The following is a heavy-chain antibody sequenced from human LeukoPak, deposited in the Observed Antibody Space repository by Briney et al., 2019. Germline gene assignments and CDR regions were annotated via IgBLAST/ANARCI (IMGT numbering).Heavy chain of an antibody. CDR2: ISNSGST. D-gene: IGHD3-10*01. Sequence: SGTLSLTCTVSGGSISSYYCSWIRQPPGKGLEWIGCISNSGSTNYNPSLKSRVAISLDTSKNQFSLKLSSVTAAGTAVYYCARHFSGSGSGSYYTALDYWGQGTLVTVSS. J-gene: IGHJ4*02. CDR1: GGSISSYY. V-gene: IGHV4-59*08. CDR3: ARHFSGSGSGSYYTALDY.